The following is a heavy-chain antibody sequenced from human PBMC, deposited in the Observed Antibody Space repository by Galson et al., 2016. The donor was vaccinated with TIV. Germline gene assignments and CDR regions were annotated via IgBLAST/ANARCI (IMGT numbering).Heavy chain of an antibody. CDR3: ARDRLWELLPPAAFDI. D-gene: IGHD1-26*01. V-gene: IGHV3-7*01. Sequence: SLRLSCAASRFSFNTYWMSWLRQAPGKGLEWVASINQGGSEKDYVDSVNGRFTISRDNSKNTVYPQMNSLRAEDTALYYCARDRLWELLPPAAFDIWGQGTKVIVSS. CDR2: INQGGSEK. J-gene: IGHJ3*02. CDR1: RFSFNTYW.